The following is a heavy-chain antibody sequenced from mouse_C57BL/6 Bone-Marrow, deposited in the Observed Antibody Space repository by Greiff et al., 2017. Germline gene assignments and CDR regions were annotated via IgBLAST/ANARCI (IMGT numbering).Heavy chain of an antibody. CDR1: GFTFSSYG. Sequence: EVQGVESGGDLVKPGGSLKLSCAASGFTFSSYGMSWVRQTPDKRLEWVATISSGGSYTYYPDSVKGRFTISRDNAKHTLYLQMSRQKSEDTAMYYCASHYYYDSRLYWYFDVWGTGTTVTVSS. CDR3: ASHYYYDSRLYWYFDV. J-gene: IGHJ1*03. V-gene: IGHV5-6*01. CDR2: ISSGGSYT. D-gene: IGHD1-1*01.